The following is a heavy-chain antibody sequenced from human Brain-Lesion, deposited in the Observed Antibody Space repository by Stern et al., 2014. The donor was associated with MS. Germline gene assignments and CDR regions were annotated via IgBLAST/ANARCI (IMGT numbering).Heavy chain of an antibody. CDR1: GFTFGSCA. Sequence: VQLEESGGGVVQPVRPLRLSCVASGFTFGSCAMHWVRQAPGKGLEWVAGVSYDGSNKYYADSVKGRFTISRDNSQNTLYMQMSSLRPEDTAVYYCAKDRQYLTYFFDHWGQGSLVTVSS. V-gene: IGHV3-30*18. J-gene: IGHJ5*02. CDR2: VSYDGSNK. D-gene: IGHD2/OR15-2a*01. CDR3: AKDRQYLTYFFDH.